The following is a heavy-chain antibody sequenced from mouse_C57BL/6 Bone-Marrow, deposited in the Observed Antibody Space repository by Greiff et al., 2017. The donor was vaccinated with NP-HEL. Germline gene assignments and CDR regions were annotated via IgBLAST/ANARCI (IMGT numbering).Heavy chain of an antibody. V-gene: IGHV1-7*01. CDR2: INPSSGYT. CDR3: ARCYGFVGWYFDV. CDR1: GYTFTSYW. D-gene: IGHD1-1*01. Sequence: VHLVESGAELAKPGASVKLSCKASGYTFTSYWMHWVKQRPGQGLEWIGYINPSSGYTKYNQKFKDKATLTADKSSSTAYMQLSSLTYEDSAVYYCARCYGFVGWYFDVWGTGTTVTVSS. J-gene: IGHJ1*03.